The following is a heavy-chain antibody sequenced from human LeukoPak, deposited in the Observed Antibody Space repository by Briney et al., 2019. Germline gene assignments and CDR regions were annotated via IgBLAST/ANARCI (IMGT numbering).Heavy chain of an antibody. D-gene: IGHD6-25*01. CDR1: GGSISSHY. CDR2: IYYSGST. J-gene: IGHJ6*03. V-gene: IGHV4-59*11. CDR3: ARAPYSSGWAFYYYYYRAV. Sequence: SETLSLTCTVSGGSISSHYWSWIRQPPGKGLEWIGYIYYSGSTNYNPSLKSRVTIPVDTSKNQFSLKLSPVTAADPPVYSCARAPYSSGWAFYYYYYRAVWGKGPTVTVPS.